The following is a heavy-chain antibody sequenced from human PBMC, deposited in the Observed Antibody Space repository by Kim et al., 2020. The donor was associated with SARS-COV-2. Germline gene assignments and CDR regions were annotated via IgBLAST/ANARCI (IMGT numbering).Heavy chain of an antibody. CDR2: IYPGDSDT. J-gene: IGHJ5*02. CDR3: ARQYPGCAFWSGYCPNWFDP. CDR1: GYSFTSYW. Sequence: GESLKISCKGSGYSFTSYWIGWVRQMPGKGLEWMGIIYPGDSDTRYSPSFQGQVTISADKSISTAYLQWSSLKASDTAMYYCARQYPGCAFWSGYCPNWFDPWGQGTLVTVSS. V-gene: IGHV5-51*01. D-gene: IGHD3-3*01.